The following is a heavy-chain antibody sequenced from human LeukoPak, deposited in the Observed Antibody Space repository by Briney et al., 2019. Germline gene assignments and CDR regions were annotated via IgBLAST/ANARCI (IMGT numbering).Heavy chain of an antibody. J-gene: IGHJ4*02. CDR1: GFTFSSYS. Sequence: GGSLRLSCAASGFTFSSYSMNWVRQAPGKGLEWVSSISSSSSYIYYADSVKGRFTISRDNAKNSLCLQMNGLRAEDTAVYYCARDYGDHDYGDYGKVTWGQGTLVTVSS. CDR3: ARDYGDHDYGDYGKVT. D-gene: IGHD4-17*01. V-gene: IGHV3-21*01. CDR2: ISSSSSYI.